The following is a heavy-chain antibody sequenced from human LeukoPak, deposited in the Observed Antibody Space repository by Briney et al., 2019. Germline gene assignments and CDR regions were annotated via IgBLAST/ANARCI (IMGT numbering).Heavy chain of an antibody. CDR1: GYTFTSHG. Sequence: ASVKVSCKTYGYTFTSHGISWVRQAPGQGLEWMGWISAFNGETHYAQNLQGRVTMTTDTSTSTAYMELRSLRSDDTAVYYCARDYSSGWPNFDYWGQGTLVTVSS. CDR3: ARDYSSGWPNFDY. CDR2: ISAFNGET. D-gene: IGHD6-19*01. J-gene: IGHJ4*02. V-gene: IGHV1-18*01.